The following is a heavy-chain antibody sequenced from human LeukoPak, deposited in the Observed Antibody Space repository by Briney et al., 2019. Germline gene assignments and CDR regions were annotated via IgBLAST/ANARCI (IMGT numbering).Heavy chain of an antibody. V-gene: IGHV4-59*08. CDR3: ARINWNYFDY. Sequence: PSETLSLTCTVSGGSISSYYWSWVRQPPGKGLEWIGYIYYSGNTNYNPSLKSRLTMSADRSRNQFSLNLNSVTAAGTAVYYCARINWNYFDYWGQGILVTVSS. CDR2: IYYSGNT. D-gene: IGHD1-1*01. CDR1: GGSISSYY. J-gene: IGHJ4*02.